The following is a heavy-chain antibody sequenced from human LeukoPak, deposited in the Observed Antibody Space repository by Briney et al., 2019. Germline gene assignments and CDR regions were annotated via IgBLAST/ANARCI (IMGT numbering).Heavy chain of an antibody. Sequence: PGGSLRLSCAASGFTFSSYGMHRVRQAPGKGLEWVAVIWYDGSNKYYADSVKGRFTISRDNSKNTLYLQMNSLRAEDTAVYYCARAGDYMNTWFDPWGQGSLVTVSS. CDR2: IWYDGSNK. D-gene: IGHD4-17*01. CDR3: ARAGDYMNTWFDP. V-gene: IGHV3-33*01. CDR1: GFTFSSYG. J-gene: IGHJ5*02.